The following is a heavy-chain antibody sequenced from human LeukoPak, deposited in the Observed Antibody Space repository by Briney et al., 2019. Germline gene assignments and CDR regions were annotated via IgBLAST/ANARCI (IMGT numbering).Heavy chain of an antibody. Sequence: GGSLRLSCAASGFTFSSYGMHWVRQAPGRGLEWVAVISYDGSNKYYADSVKGRFTISRDNSKNTLYLQMNSLRAEDTAVYYCANDDYGDYVSLDYWGQGTLVTVSS. V-gene: IGHV3-30*18. CDR3: ANDDYGDYVSLDY. D-gene: IGHD4-17*01. J-gene: IGHJ4*02. CDR2: ISYDGSNK. CDR1: GFTFSSYG.